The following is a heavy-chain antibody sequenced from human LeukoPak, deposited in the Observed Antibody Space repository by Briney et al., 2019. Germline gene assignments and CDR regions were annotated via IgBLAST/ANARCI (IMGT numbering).Heavy chain of an antibody. CDR2: INHSGST. CDR3: ARHCCSGPAKRVFDI. V-gene: IGHV4-34*01. CDR1: GGSFSGYY. Sequence: SETLSLTCAVYGGSFSGYYWSWLRQPPGKGLEWIGEINHSGSTNYNPSLKSRVTISVDTSNNQFSLRLGSVTAADTAVYHCARHCCSGPAKRVFDIWGQGTMVTVSS. D-gene: IGHD2-15*01. J-gene: IGHJ3*02.